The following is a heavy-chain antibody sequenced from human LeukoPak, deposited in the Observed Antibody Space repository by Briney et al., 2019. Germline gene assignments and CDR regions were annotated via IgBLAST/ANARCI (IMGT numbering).Heavy chain of an antibody. J-gene: IGHJ3*02. D-gene: IGHD6-19*01. CDR2: IYYNGNT. V-gene: IGHV4-39*01. CDR3: ARLTALAGHRGAFDI. CDR1: GGSIGGHTFY. Sequence: PSETLSLTCNVSGGSIGGHTFYWDWIRQPPGKGLEWIATIYYNGNTFHNPSLKSRVAISIDMSKSQFSLHLSSVNAADTAIYYCARLTALAGHRGAFDIWGPGTMVTVSS.